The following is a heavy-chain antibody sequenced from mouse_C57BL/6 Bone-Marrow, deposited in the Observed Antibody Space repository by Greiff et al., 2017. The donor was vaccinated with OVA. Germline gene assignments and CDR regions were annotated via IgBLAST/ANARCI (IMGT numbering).Heavy chain of an antibody. V-gene: IGHV1-4*01. Sequence: QVQLKESGAELARPGASVKMSCKASGYTFTSYTMHWVKQRPGQGLEWIGYINPSSGYTKYNQKFKDKATLTADKSSSTAYMQLSSLTSEDSAVYYCARRGLYYGYFDYWGQGTTLTVSS. J-gene: IGHJ2*01. CDR3: ARRGLYYGYFDY. D-gene: IGHD2-1*01. CDR2: INPSSGYT. CDR1: GYTFTSYT.